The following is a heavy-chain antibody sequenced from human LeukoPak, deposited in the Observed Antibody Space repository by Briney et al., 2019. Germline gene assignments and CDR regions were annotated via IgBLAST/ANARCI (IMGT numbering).Heavy chain of an antibody. CDR3: TRESGPYCPFGY. D-gene: IGHD1-26*01. CDR2: ISLTGRA. J-gene: IGHJ4*02. V-gene: IGHV4-4*02. CDR1: GGSITSTNW. Sequence: SETLSLTCGVSGGSITSTNWWSWVRQPPGQGLEWIGEISLTGRANYNPSLIGRVIMSLDESRNQLSLTLTSVTAADTAMYYCTRESGPYCPFGYWGQGTLVVVPS.